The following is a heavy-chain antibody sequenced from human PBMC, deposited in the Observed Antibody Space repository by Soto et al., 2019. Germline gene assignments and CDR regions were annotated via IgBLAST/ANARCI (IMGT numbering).Heavy chain of an antibody. J-gene: IGHJ4*02. CDR3: ARVSGWYYFDY. Sequence: ASVKVSCKASGYTFTSYAMHWVRQAPGQRLEWMGWINAGNGNTKYSQKFQGRVTITRDTSASTAYMELGSLRSEDTAVYYCARVSGWYYFDYWGQGTQVTVSS. V-gene: IGHV1-3*01. CDR1: GYTFTSYA. D-gene: IGHD6-19*01. CDR2: INAGNGNT.